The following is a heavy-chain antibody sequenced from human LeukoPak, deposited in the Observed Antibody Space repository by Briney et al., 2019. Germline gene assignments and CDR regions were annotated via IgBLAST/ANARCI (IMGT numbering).Heavy chain of an antibody. CDR3: ARDTSVDIAATIGGGFDY. CDR1: GFTFSSYE. J-gene: IGHJ4*02. CDR2: FSSSGSTI. D-gene: IGHD5-12*01. Sequence: PGGSLRLSCAASGFTFSSYEMNWVRQAPGKGLEWVSSFSSSGSTIYYADSVKGRFTISRDNAKNSLYLQMNSLRAEDTAVYYCARDTSVDIAATIGGGFDYWGQGTLVTVSS. V-gene: IGHV3-48*03.